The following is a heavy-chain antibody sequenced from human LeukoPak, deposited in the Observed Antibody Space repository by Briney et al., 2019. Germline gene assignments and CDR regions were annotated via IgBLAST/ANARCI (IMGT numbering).Heavy chain of an antibody. CDR3: ARDAHGDADHFDY. CDR1: GFTFSSYS. Sequence: GGSLRLSCAASGFTFSSYSMNWVRQAPGKGLEWVSYISSSSSTIYYADSVKGRFTISRDNAKNSLYLQMNSLRAEDTAVYYCARDAHGDADHFDYWGQGTLVTVSS. CDR2: ISSSSSTI. D-gene: IGHD4-17*01. J-gene: IGHJ4*02. V-gene: IGHV3-48*04.